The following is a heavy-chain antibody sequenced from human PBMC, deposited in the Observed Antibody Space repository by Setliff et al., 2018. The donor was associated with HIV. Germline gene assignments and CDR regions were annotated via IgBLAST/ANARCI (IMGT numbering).Heavy chain of an antibody. CDR3: ARSVVVVTVEWFDP. CDR1: GGSISSYY. V-gene: IGHV4-59*01. Sequence: SETLSLTCTVSGGSISSYYWSWFRQPPGKGLEWIGYIYYSGSTNYNPSLKSRVTVSVDTSKNQFSLKLSSVTAADTAVYYCARSVVVVTVEWFDPWGQGTLVTV. CDR2: IYYSGST. D-gene: IGHD2-21*02. J-gene: IGHJ5*02.